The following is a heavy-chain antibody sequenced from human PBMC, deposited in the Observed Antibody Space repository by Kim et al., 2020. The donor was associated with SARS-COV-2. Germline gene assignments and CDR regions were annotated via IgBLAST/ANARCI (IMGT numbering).Heavy chain of an antibody. D-gene: IGHD4-17*01. CDR1: GGSFSGYY. CDR3: GRGGLRMGY. J-gene: IGHJ4*02. V-gene: IGHV4-34*01. CDR2: INYRGST. Sequence: SETLSLTCAVYGGSFSGYYWSWIRQPPGKGLEWIGEINYRGSTNYNPSLKSRVTISVDTSKNQFSLTLSSVTAADTAVYYCGRGGLRMGYWGQGTLVTVSS.